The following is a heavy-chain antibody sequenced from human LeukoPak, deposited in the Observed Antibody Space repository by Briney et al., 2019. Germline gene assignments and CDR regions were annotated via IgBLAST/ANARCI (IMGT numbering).Heavy chain of an antibody. CDR3: ARDRPVYGDYGDYYYYMDV. CDR2: INPNSGGT. J-gene: IGHJ6*03. D-gene: IGHD4-17*01. CDR1: GYTFTGYY. V-gene: IGHV1-2*02. Sequence: ASVKVSCKASGYTFTGYYMHWVRQAPGQGLEWMGWINPNSGGTNYAQKFQGRVTMTRDTSISTAYMELSRLRSDDTAVYYCARDRPVYGDYGDYYYYMDVWGKGTTVTVSS.